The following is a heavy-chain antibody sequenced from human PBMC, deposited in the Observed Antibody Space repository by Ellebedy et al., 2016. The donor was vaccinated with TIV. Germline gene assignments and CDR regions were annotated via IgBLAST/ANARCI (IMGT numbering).Heavy chain of an antibody. CDR3: ARGRSGYNYSFHFRAMDV. D-gene: IGHD5-18*01. Sequence: LRLSCTVSGGSVTSGADYWSWLRQHPGEGLEWLGYISYSGRSFYNPSLKSRLTISVDTSKNQFSLRMTSVTAADTAVYYCARGRSGYNYSFHFRAMDVWGHGTTVIVSS. V-gene: IGHV4-31*03. CDR2: ISYSGRS. CDR1: GGSVTSGADY. J-gene: IGHJ6*02.